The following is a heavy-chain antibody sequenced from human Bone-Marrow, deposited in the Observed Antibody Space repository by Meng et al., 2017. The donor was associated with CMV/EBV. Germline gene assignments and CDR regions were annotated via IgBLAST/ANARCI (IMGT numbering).Heavy chain of an antibody. J-gene: IGHJ4*02. CDR1: GYTITSYG. D-gene: IGHD1-26*01. CDR2: INIYNGDT. Sequence: ASVKVSCKASGYTITSYGISWVRQAPGQGLEWMAYINIYNGDTKYGQKFQGRVTMTTDKFTSTAYMELRSLTSDDTAVYYCARLWEVGATHVFYYWGQGTLVTVSS. CDR3: ARLWEVGATHVFYY. V-gene: IGHV1-18*01.